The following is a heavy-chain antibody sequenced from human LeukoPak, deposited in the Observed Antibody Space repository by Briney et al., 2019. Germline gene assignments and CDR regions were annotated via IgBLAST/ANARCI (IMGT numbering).Heavy chain of an antibody. CDR1: GYTFTGYY. V-gene: IGHV1-2*02. D-gene: IGHD2-2*02. CDR3: ARVLAAAIPYCYYYYMDV. J-gene: IGHJ6*03. CDR2: INPNSGGT. Sequence: ASVKVSCKASGYTFTGYYMHWVRQAPGQGLEWMGWINPNSGGTDYAQKFQGRVTMTRDTSISTAYMELSRLRSDDTAVYYCARVLAAAIPYCYYYYMDVWGKGTTVPVSS.